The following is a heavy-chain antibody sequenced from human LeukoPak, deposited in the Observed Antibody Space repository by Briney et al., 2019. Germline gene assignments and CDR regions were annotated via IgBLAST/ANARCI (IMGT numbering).Heavy chain of an antibody. J-gene: IGHJ4*02. Sequence: SETLSLICTVSGGSISSHYWSWIRQPPGKGLEWIGYIYYSGSTNYNPSLKSRVTISVDTSKNQFSLKLSSVTAADTAVYYCARDYPVLGFDYWGQGTLVTVSS. CDR1: GGSISSHY. D-gene: IGHD2-8*02. CDR2: IYYSGST. V-gene: IGHV4-59*11. CDR3: ARDYPVLGFDY.